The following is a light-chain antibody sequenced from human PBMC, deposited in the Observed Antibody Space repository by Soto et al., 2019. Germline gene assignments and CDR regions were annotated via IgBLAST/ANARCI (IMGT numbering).Light chain of an antibody. Sequence: QSALTQPASVSGSPGQSITISCTGTSSDVGGYNYVSWYQQHPGKAPKLMIYDVSNRPSGVSTRFSGSKSGNTASLTISGLHAEDEADYYCSSYTSSSTLRVFGTGTKLTVL. J-gene: IGLJ1*01. CDR2: DVS. CDR1: SSDVGGYNY. V-gene: IGLV2-14*01. CDR3: SSYTSSSTLRV.